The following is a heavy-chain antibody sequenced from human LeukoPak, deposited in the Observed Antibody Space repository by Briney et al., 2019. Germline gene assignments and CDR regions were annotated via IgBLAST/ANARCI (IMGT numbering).Heavy chain of an antibody. CDR3: ARDRVAGGRDAFDI. CDR2: ISSSSSTI. J-gene: IGHJ3*02. CDR1: GFTFSSYS. D-gene: IGHD2-15*01. V-gene: IGHV3-48*01. Sequence: PGGSLRLSCAASGFTFSSYSMNWVRQAPGKGLEWVSYISSSSSTIYYADSVKGRFTISGDNAKNSLYLQMNSLRAEDTAVYYCARDRVAGGRDAFDIWGQGTMVTVSS.